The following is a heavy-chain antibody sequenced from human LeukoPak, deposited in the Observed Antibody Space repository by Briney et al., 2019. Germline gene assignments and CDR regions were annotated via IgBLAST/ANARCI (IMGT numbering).Heavy chain of an antibody. D-gene: IGHD3-10*01. J-gene: IGHJ6*03. Sequence: ASVKVSCKASGYTFTSYAMHWVRQAPGQRLEWMGWINAGNGDTNYAQKLQGRVTMTTDTSTSTAYMELRSLRSDDTAVYYCARGSGRPNSYYYYMDVWGKGTTVTISS. V-gene: IGHV1-3*01. CDR1: GYTFTSYA. CDR2: INAGNGDT. CDR3: ARGSGRPNSYYYYMDV.